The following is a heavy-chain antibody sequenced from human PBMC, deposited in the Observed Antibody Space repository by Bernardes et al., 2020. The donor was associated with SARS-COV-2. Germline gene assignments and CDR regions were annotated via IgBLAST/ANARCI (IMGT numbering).Heavy chain of an antibody. V-gene: IGHV3-23*01. J-gene: IGHJ4*02. D-gene: IGHD6-19*01. CDR2: LSADGRNK. Sequence: EGSLILSCVASGFTLNTYVIHWVRQAPGKGLEWVSLLSADGRNKVYADSVKGRLTISRDNSKNTLYLEMNSLRVEDTAVYFCAKDLKGWVAGMGRFDSWGQGTLVTVSS. CDR1: GFTLNTYV. CDR3: AKDLKGWVAGMGRFDS.